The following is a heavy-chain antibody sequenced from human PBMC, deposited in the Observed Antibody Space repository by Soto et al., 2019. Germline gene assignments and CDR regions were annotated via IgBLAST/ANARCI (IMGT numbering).Heavy chain of an antibody. CDR3: TTEFEWLLPAVDY. CDR1: GFTFSNAW. D-gene: IGHD3-22*01. J-gene: IGHJ4*02. CDR2: IKSKTDGGTT. V-gene: IGHV3-15*07. Sequence: GGSLRLSCAASGFTFSNAWMNWVRQAPGKGLEWVGRIKSKTDGGTTDYAAPVKGRFTISRDDSKNTLYLQMNSLKTEDTAVYYCTTEFEWLLPAVDYWGQGTLVTVSS.